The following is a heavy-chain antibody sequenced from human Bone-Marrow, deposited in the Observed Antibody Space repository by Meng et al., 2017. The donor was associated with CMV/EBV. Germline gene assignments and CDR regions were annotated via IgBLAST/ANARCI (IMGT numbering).Heavy chain of an antibody. J-gene: IGHJ4*02. CDR3: ARWRSGSYFGY. CDR2: ISTYNGNT. D-gene: IGHD1-26*01. CDR1: GYTFINFG. Sequence: ASVKVSCKASGYTFINFGFSWVRQAPGQGLQWMGWISTYNGNTNYAQRLQGRVTLTTDTSTSTAYMELRSLRSDDTAVYYCARWRSGSYFGYWGQGTLVTGSS. V-gene: IGHV1-18*01.